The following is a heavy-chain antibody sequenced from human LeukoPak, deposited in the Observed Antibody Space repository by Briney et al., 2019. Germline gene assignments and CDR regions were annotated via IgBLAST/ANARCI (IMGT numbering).Heavy chain of an antibody. V-gene: IGHV4-34*01. CDR1: GGSFSGYY. CDR2: INHSGST. Sequence: SETLSLTCAVYGGSFSGYYWSWIRQPPGKGLEWIGEINHSGSTNYNPSLKSRVTISVDTSKYQFSLKLSSVTAADTAVYYCARRRTTVTTYYFDYWGQGTLVTVSS. CDR3: ARRRTTVTTYYFDY. J-gene: IGHJ4*02. D-gene: IGHD4-11*01.